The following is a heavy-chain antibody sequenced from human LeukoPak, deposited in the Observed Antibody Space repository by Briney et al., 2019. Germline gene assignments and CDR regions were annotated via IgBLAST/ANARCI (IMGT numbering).Heavy chain of an antibody. V-gene: IGHV4-39*07. J-gene: IGHJ2*01. CDR1: GGSISSSSYY. CDR2: IYYSGST. Sequence: SETLSLTCTVSGGSISSSSYYWGWIRQPPGKGLEWIGSIYYSGSTYYNPSLKSRVTISVDTSKNQFSLKLSSVTAADTAVYYCARFPSSGIAVVPGPRWYFDLWGRGTLVTVSS. CDR3: ARFPSSGIAVVPGPRWYFDL. D-gene: IGHD6-19*01.